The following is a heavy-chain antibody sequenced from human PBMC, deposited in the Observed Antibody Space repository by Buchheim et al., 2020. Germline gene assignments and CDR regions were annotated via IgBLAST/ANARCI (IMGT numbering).Heavy chain of an antibody. Sequence: QVQLVQSGAEVKKPGASVKVSCKASGYTFTSYDIIWVRQASGQGLEWMGWMNPNSGNTGYAQRFQGRVTMTRDASISTAYMELSSLRSEDMAVYFCARKSRWESYDYYGMDVWGQGTT. V-gene: IGHV1-8*01. CDR1: GYTFTSYD. CDR3: ARKSRWESYDYYGMDV. CDR2: MNPNSGNT. D-gene: IGHD4-23*01. J-gene: IGHJ6*02.